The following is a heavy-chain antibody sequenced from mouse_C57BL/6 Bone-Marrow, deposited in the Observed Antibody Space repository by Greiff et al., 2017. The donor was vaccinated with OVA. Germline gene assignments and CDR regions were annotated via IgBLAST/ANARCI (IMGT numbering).Heavy chain of an antibody. Sequence: EVKLMESGGGLVKPGGSLKLSCAASGFTFSSYTMSWVRQTPEKRLEWVATISGGGGNTYYPDSVKGRFTISRDNAKNTLYLQMSSLRSEDTALYYCARRTGPFAYWGQGTLVTVSA. J-gene: IGHJ3*01. V-gene: IGHV5-9*01. CDR1: GFTFSSYT. CDR2: ISGGGGNT. CDR3: ARRTGPFAY.